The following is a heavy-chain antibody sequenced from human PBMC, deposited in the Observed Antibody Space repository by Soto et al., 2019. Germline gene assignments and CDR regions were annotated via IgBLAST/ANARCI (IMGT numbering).Heavy chain of an antibody. J-gene: IGHJ4*02. V-gene: IGHV3-66*01. Sequence: GGSLRLSCAASGFTVSSNYMSWVRQAPGKGLEWVSVIYSGGSTYYADSVKGRFTISRDNSKNTLYLQMNSLRAEDTAVYYCARVPGRGRWGSYSLYYFDYWGQGTLVTVSS. CDR3: ARVPGRGRWGSYSLYYFDY. D-gene: IGHD3-16*01. CDR2: IYSGGST. CDR1: GFTVSSNY.